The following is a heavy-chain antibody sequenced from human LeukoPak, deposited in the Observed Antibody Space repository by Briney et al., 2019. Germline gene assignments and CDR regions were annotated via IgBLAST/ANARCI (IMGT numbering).Heavy chain of an antibody. V-gene: IGHV4-34*01. CDR1: GGSFSGYY. CDR3: ARGYGDYVFYYYYYMDV. Sequence: SETLSLTCAVYGGSFSGYYWSWIRQPPGKGLEWIGEINHSGSTNYNPSLKSRVTISVDTSKNQFSLKLSSVTAADTAVYYCARGYGDYVFYYYYYMDVWGKGTTVTVSS. D-gene: IGHD4-17*01. CDR2: INHSGST. J-gene: IGHJ6*03.